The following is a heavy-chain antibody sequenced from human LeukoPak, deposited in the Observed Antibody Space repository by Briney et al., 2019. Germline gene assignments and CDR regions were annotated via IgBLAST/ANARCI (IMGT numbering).Heavy chain of an antibody. CDR3: ARDFKLGYYFDY. D-gene: IGHD3-16*01. CDR2: INSDGSST. Sequence: GGSLRLSCAASGFTFSSYWMHWVRQAPGKGLVGVSRINSDGSSTSYADSVKGRFTISRDNAKNTLYLQMNSLRAEDTAVYYCARDFKLGYYFDYWGQGTLVTVSS. CDR1: GFTFSSYW. V-gene: IGHV3-74*01. J-gene: IGHJ4*02.